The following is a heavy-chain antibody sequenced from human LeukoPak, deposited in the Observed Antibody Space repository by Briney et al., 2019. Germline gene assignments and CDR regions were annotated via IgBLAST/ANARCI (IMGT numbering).Heavy chain of an antibody. V-gene: IGHV3-48*01. CDR1: GFTFSTYS. J-gene: IGHJ4*02. Sequence: TGGSLRLSCAASGFTFSTYSMSWVRQAPGKGLEWISYTSGGSGTIYFADSVKGRFTISRDNARNSLYLQLNSLRAEDTAVYFCARVTVGATADYFDSWGQGTLVTVSS. D-gene: IGHD1-26*01. CDR3: ARVTVGATADYFDS. CDR2: TSGGSGTI.